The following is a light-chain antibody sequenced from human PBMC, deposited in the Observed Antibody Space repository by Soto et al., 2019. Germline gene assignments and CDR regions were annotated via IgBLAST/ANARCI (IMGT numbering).Light chain of an antibody. CDR2: DAS. CDR1: QSVSNY. V-gene: IGKV3-11*01. Sequence: EIVLTQSPATLSLSPGERATLSCRASQSVSNYLAWYQQKPGQAPRLLIYDASNRAAGIPARFSGSGSETDFTLTISSLQPEDFAVYYCQQRSNLTFGGGTKVEIK. J-gene: IGKJ4*01. CDR3: QQRSNLT.